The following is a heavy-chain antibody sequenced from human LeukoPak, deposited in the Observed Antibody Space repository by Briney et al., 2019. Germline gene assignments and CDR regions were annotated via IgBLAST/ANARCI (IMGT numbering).Heavy chain of an antibody. J-gene: IGHJ4*02. CDR3: ARESDYGDYSYYFDY. D-gene: IGHD4-17*01. CDR2: IYYSGST. CDR1: GGSISSGDYY. V-gene: IGHV4-30-4*01. Sequence: SETLSLTCTVSGGSISSGDYYRSWIRQPPGKGLEWIGYIYYSGSTYYNPSLKSRVTISVDTSKNQFSLKLSSVTAADTAVYYCARESDYGDYSYYFDYWGQGTLVTVSS.